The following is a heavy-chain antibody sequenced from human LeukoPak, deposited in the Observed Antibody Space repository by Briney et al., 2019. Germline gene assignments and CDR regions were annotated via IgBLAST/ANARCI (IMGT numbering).Heavy chain of an antibody. CDR2: IYYSGRT. Sequence: SETLSLTCTVSGGSIGSSSYYWGWIRQPPGKGLEWIGSIYYSGRTYYNPSLSSRVTISVDTSKIQFSLKLSSVTAADTAVYYCARHLNRKYCSSTSCYAGANYWGQGTLVTVSS. V-gene: IGHV4-39*01. CDR3: ARHLNRKYCSSTSCYAGANY. D-gene: IGHD2-2*01. J-gene: IGHJ4*02. CDR1: GGSIGSSSYY.